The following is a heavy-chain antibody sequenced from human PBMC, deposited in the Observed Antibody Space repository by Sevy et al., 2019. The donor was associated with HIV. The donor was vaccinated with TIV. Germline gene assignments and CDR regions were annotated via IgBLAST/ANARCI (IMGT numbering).Heavy chain of an antibody. V-gene: IGHV3-7*01. CDR1: GFTFGTKW. CDR2: IKQDGSET. D-gene: IGHD6-19*01. J-gene: IGHJ4*02. CDR3: EIGWLLDS. Sequence: GGSLRLSCVVSGFTFGTKWMSWVRQAPGKGLEWVANIKQDGSETYYVDSVKGRFTISRDNAKTSLYLQMDYPRPEDTAVYYCEIGWLLDSWGQGTLVTVSS.